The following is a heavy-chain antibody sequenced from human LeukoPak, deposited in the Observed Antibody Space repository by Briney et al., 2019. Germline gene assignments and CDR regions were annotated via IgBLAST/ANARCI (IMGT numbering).Heavy chain of an antibody. J-gene: IGHJ4*02. CDR3: AREGTMVRGVIFDY. Sequence: PGGSLRLSCAASGFTFSSYAMHWVRQAPGKGLEWVAVISFDGSNKYYADSVKGRFTISRDNSKNTLYLQMNSLRAEDTAVYYCAREGTMVRGVIFDYWGQGTLVTVSS. V-gene: IGHV3-30-3*01. CDR1: GFTFSSYA. D-gene: IGHD3-10*01. CDR2: ISFDGSNK.